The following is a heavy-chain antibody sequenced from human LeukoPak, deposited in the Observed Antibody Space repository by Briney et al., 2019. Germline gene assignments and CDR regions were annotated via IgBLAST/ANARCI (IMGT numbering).Heavy chain of an antibody. V-gene: IGHV4-34*01. D-gene: IGHD2-15*01. CDR3: ARFGRLGYCSGGSCPPFDY. CDR2: INHSGST. J-gene: IGHJ4*02. Sequence: TSETLSLTCAVYGGSFSGYYWSWIRQPPGKGLEWIGEINHSGSTNYNPSLKSRVTISVHTSKNQFSLKLSSVTAADTAVYYCARFGRLGYCSGGSCPPFDYWGQGTLVTVSS. CDR1: GGSFSGYY.